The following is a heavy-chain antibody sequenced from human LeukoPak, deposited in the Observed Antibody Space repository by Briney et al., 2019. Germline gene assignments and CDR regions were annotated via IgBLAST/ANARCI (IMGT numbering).Heavy chain of an antibody. V-gene: IGHV3-30*04. CDR2: ISYDGSNK. J-gene: IGHJ4*02. CDR1: GFTFSSYA. CDR3: ATHGHFDY. Sequence: PGRSLRLSCAASGFTFSSYAMHWVRQAPGRGLEWVAVISYDGSNKYYADSVKGRFTISRDNSKNTLYLQMNSLRAEDTAVYYCATHGHFDYWGQGTLVTVSS.